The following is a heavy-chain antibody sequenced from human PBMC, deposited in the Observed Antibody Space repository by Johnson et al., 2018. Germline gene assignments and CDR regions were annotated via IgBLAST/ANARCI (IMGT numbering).Heavy chain of an antibody. D-gene: IGHD5-24*01. Sequence: VQLQESGGGLVQPGGTLRLSCAASGFTFTSHWMHWVRQGPGKGLVWVSRINSDGSITSYADSVKGRFTISRDNAKNTGYLQMNSLRAEETAVYYCAREWHTGFDIWGQGTTVTVSS. V-gene: IGHV3-74*01. CDR1: GFTFTSHW. CDR2: INSDGSIT. CDR3: AREWHTGFDI. J-gene: IGHJ3*02.